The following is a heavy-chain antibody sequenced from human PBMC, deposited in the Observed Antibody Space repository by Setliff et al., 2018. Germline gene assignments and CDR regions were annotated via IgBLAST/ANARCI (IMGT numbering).Heavy chain of an antibody. J-gene: IGHJ4*02. Sequence: ETLSLTCAVYGGSFSGYYWSWIRQPPGKGLEWIGEINHSGSTNYNPSLKSRVTISVDTSKNQFSLKLSSVTAADTAVYYCARVSLKTYYDFWSGYYDRYFDYWGQGTLVTV. CDR3: ARVSLKTYYDFWSGYYDRYFDY. V-gene: IGHV4-34*01. CDR1: GGSFSGYY. D-gene: IGHD3-3*01. CDR2: INHSGST.